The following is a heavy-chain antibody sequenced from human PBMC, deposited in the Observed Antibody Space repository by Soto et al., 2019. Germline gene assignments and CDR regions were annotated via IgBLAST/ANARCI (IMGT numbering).Heavy chain of an antibody. J-gene: IGHJ6*02. V-gene: IGHV1-69*12. Sequence: QVQLVQSGAEVKKPGSSVKVSCKASGGTFSSYAISWVRQAPGQGLEWMGGIIPIFGTANYAQKFQGRVTITADESTSTXXMELSSLRSEDTAVYYCASSGLYGGNGEAYYGMDVWGQGTTVTVSS. CDR2: IIPIFGTA. CDR3: ASSGLYGGNGEAYYGMDV. CDR1: GGTFSSYA. D-gene: IGHD4-17*01.